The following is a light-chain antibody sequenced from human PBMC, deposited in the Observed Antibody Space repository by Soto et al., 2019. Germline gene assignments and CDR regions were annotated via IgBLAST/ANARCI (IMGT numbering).Light chain of an antibody. CDR1: SSDVGGYNY. Sequence: QPVLTQPASVSGSPGQSITISCTGTSSDVGGYNYVSWYQQHPGKAPKLMIYEVSNWPSGVSNRFSGSKSGNTASLTISGLQAEDEADYYCSSYTSSSTLGVFGTGTKLTVL. CDR3: SSYTSSSTLGV. V-gene: IGLV2-14*01. J-gene: IGLJ1*01. CDR2: EVS.